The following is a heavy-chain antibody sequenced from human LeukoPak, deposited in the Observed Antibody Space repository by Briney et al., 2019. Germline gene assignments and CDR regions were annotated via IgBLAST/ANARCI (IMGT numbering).Heavy chain of an antibody. J-gene: IGHJ5*02. CDR3: ARDAAFGGVIVT. D-gene: IGHD3-16*02. V-gene: IGHV1-2*02. CDR1: GYTFNGYY. CDR2: IYPNSGGI. Sequence: ASVKVSCKASGYTFNGYYMHWVRQAPGQGLEWMGWIYPNSGGIYYAQKFRGRVTMTSDTSISTAYMELSRLRSDDTAVYYCARDAAFGGVIVTWGQGTLVTVSS.